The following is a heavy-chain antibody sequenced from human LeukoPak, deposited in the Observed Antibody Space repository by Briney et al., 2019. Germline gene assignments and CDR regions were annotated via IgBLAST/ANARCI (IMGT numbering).Heavy chain of an antibody. CDR1: GFTFSSYS. Sequence: GGSLRLSCAASGFTFSSYSMNWVRQAPGKGLEWVSSISRSSSYIYYADSVKGRFTISRDNAKNSLYLQMNSLRAEDTAVYYCASKSPNTSSSPFDYWGQGTLVTVSS. V-gene: IGHV3-21*01. J-gene: IGHJ4*02. CDR2: ISRSSSYI. CDR3: ASKSPNTSSSPFDY. D-gene: IGHD6-13*01.